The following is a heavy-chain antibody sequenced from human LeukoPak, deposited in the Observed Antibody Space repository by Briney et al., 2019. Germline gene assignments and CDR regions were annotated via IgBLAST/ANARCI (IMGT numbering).Heavy chain of an antibody. V-gene: IGHV3-23*01. Sequence: PGGSLRLSCAASGFTFSNSAMSWVRQAPGKGLEWVSTLSGSGITTYYADSVKGRFTISRDNSKNTLYLQMNSLRAEDTAVYYCARGGSGTFYYYYGMDVWGQGTPVTVSS. J-gene: IGHJ6*02. D-gene: IGHD3-10*01. CDR1: GFTFSNSA. CDR2: LSGSGITT. CDR3: ARGGSGTFYYYYGMDV.